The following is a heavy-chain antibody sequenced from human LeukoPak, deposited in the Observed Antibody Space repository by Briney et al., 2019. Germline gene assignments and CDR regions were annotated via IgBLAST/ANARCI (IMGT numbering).Heavy chain of an antibody. V-gene: IGHV4-59*01. D-gene: IGHD3-9*01. Sequence: PSETLSLTCTVSGGAISSYYWTWFRQPPGKGLEWIGYIYYTGSTNYNPSLDSRVTIPVDMSKNQVSLNLKYVTAADTAVYYCARGYFDWFLDNWGRGTLVTVSS. CDR3: ARGYFDWFLDN. CDR1: GGAISSYY. J-gene: IGHJ4*02. CDR2: IYYTGST.